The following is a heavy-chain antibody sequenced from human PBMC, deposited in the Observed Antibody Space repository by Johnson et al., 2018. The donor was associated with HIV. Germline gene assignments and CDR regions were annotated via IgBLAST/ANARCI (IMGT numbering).Heavy chain of an antibody. CDR1: GFTFSSYA. V-gene: IGHV3-23*01. D-gene: IGHD6-19*01. Sequence: ESRGCLVQPGGSLRLSCAASGFTFSSYAMSWVRQAPGKGLEWVSGISWNGGSTAYADSVKGRFTISRDNSKNTLYLQMNSLRAEDTAVYYCARLSVAGDAFDIWGQGTMVTVSS. J-gene: IGHJ3*02. CDR3: ARLSVAGDAFDI. CDR2: ISWNGGST.